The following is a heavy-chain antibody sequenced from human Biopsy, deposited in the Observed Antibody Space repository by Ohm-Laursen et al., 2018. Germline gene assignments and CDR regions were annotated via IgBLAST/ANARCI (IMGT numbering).Heavy chain of an antibody. D-gene: IGHD3-3*01. J-gene: IGHJ4*02. CDR2: INPVGGST. Sequence: ASVKVSCKASGYTFTDYYIHWVRQAPGQGLEWMGLINPVGGSTNYAQKFQGRVTLTTDTSTSTVHMELRSLRSDDTAVYYCARLLQTDGDGFWSGYYDYWGQGTLVTVSS. CDR3: ARLLQTDGDGFWSGYYDY. CDR1: GYTFTDYY. V-gene: IGHV1-46*01.